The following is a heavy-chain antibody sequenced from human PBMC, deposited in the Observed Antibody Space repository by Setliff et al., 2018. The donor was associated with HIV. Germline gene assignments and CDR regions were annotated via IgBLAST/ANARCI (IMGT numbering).Heavy chain of an antibody. D-gene: IGHD3-10*01. V-gene: IGHV1-18*04. CDR2: INSYNGNT. CDR3: SRSGVPPYYYYGMDV. J-gene: IGHJ6*02. CDR1: GCTFTTYG. Sequence: GASVKVSCKASGCTFTTYGVNWVRQAPGQGLEWMGWINSYNGNTKSAQKFQGRVTMTTDTSTTTAFMELRSLKADDTGIYYCSRSGVPPYYYYGMDVWGQGTTVTVSS.